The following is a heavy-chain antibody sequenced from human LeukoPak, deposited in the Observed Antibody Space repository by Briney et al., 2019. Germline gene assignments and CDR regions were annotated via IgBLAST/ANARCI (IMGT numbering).Heavy chain of an antibody. Sequence: GGSLRLSCAASGFTFSSYWMHWVRQAPGKGLVWVSRINRDGGSTSYADSVKGRFTISRDNAKNTLYLQMNSLRAEDTAVYYCARGSPAARTFDYWGQGTLVTVSS. V-gene: IGHV3-74*01. CDR3: ARGSPAARTFDY. D-gene: IGHD2-2*01. J-gene: IGHJ4*02. CDR1: GFTFSSYW. CDR2: INRDGGST.